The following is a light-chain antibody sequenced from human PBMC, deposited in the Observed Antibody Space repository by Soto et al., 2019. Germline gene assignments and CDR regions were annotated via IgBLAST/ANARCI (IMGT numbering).Light chain of an antibody. Sequence: EIVLTQSPGTLSLSPGERATLSCRASQSVSSSYLACYQQKPGQAPRLLIYGASSRATGIPDRFSGSGSGTDFTLTIRRLEPEDFAVYYCQQYGSSPLTFGGGTKVDIK. J-gene: IGKJ4*01. CDR3: QQYGSSPLT. CDR2: GAS. V-gene: IGKV3-20*01. CDR1: QSVSSSY.